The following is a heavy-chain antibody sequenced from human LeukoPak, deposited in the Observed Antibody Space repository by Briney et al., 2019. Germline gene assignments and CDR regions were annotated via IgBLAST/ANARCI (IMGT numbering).Heavy chain of an antibody. CDR2: ISSSGSTI. J-gene: IGHJ4*02. CDR1: GFIFSSYG. Sequence: GGSLRLSCAASGFIFSSYGMHWVRQAPGKGLEWVSYISSSGSTIYYADSVKGRFTISRDNAKNSLYLQMNSLRAEDTAVYYCARGYYDFWSGYLDYWGQGTPVTVSS. CDR3: ARGYYDFWSGYLDY. V-gene: IGHV3-48*04. D-gene: IGHD3-3*01.